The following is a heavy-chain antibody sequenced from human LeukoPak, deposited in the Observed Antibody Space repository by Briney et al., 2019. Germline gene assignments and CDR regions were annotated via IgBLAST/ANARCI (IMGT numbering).Heavy chain of an antibody. Sequence: PGGSLRLSCAASGFTFGSYEMNWVRQAPGKGLEWVSYIGVSGSTMYYAESVKGRFTISRDNAKNSLYLQMNSLRAEDTAVYYCAGERYCSSTSCPHGDLDYWGQGTLVSVSS. CDR3: AGERYCSSTSCPHGDLDY. CDR1: GFTFGSYE. CDR2: IGVSGSTM. D-gene: IGHD2-2*01. J-gene: IGHJ4*02. V-gene: IGHV3-48*03.